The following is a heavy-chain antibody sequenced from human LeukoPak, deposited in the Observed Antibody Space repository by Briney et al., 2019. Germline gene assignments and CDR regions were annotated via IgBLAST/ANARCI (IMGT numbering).Heavy chain of an antibody. J-gene: IGHJ4*02. CDR2: IYYSGTT. CDR3: ARVSTRFQLLPMTPFDY. CDR1: GGSISSYY. V-gene: IGHV4-59*01. Sequence: SETLSLTCTVSGGSISSYYWSWIRQLPGKGLEWIGYIYYSGTTNYNPSLRSRVTISVDTSKNQFSLKLSSVTAADTAVYYCARVSTRFQLLPMTPFDYWGQGTLVTVSS. D-gene: IGHD6-13*01.